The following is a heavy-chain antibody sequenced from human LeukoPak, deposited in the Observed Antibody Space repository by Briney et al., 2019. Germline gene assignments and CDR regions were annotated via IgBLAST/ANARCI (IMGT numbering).Heavy chain of an antibody. D-gene: IGHD5-12*01. CDR1: GGSISSYY. CDR3: ARGSDSGYDKIENWFDP. J-gene: IGHJ5*02. CDR2: IYYSGST. Sequence: SETLSLTCTVSGGSISSYYWSWIRQPPGKGLEWIGYIYYSGSTNYNPSLKSRATISVDTSKNQFSLKLSSVTAADTAVYYCARGSDSGYDKIENWFDPWGQGTLVTVSS. V-gene: IGHV4-59*01.